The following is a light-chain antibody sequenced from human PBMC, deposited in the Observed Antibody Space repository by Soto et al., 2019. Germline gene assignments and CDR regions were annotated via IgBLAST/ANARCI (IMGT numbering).Light chain of an antibody. Sequence: ENVFTKSPATLPLSPWGKTTLSPRASQSVSSYLAWYQQKPGQAPRLLIYDASNRATGIPARFSGSGSGTDFTLTISSLEPEDFAVYYCQQRSNWPTFGQGTKV. J-gene: IGKJ1*01. CDR2: DAS. CDR1: QSVSSY. CDR3: QQRSNWPT. V-gene: IGKV3-11*01.